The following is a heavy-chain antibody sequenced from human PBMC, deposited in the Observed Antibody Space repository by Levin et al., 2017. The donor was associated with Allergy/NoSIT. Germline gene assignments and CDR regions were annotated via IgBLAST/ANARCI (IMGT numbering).Heavy chain of an antibody. CDR2: IRSKAYGGTT. D-gene: IGHD1-20*01. Sequence: GESLKISCTASGFTFGDYAMSWFRQAPGKGLEWVGFIRSKAYGGTTEYAASVKGRFTISRDDSKSIAYLQMNSLKTEDTAVYYCTRGGSNYNWNYADYWGQGTLVTVSS. J-gene: IGHJ4*02. V-gene: IGHV3-49*03. CDR3: TRGGSNYNWNYADY. CDR1: GFTFGDYA.